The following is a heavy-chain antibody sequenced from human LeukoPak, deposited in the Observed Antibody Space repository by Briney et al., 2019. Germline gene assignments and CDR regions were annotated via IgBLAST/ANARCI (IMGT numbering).Heavy chain of an antibody. V-gene: IGHV4-4*07. CDR3: ARAIVGEPRGAFDI. D-gene: IGHD1-26*01. Sequence: SETLSLTCTVSGGSISGCYWSWIRQPAGKGLEWIGRIYSSGSTNDNPSLRSRVTMSVDTSKIQFFLRLSSVTAADTAVYYCARAIVGEPRGAFDIWGQGTMVTVSS. J-gene: IGHJ3*02. CDR2: IYSSGST. CDR1: GGSISGCY.